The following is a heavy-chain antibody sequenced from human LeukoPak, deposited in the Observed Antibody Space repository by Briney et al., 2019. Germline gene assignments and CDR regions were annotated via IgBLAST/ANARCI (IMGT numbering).Heavy chain of an antibody. V-gene: IGHV3-66*02. CDR2: IYSGGST. CDR1: GFTVSSNY. J-gene: IGHJ4*02. Sequence: GGSLRLSCAASGFTVSSNYMGWVRQAPGKGLEWVSVIYSGGSTYYADSAKGRFTISRDNSKNTLYLQMNSLRAEDTAVYYCARAYNSDYWGQGTLVTVSS. D-gene: IGHD5-24*01. CDR3: ARAYNSDY.